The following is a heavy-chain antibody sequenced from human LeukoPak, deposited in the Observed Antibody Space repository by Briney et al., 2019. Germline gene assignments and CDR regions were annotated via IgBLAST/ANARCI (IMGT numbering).Heavy chain of an antibody. J-gene: IGHJ5*02. V-gene: IGHV1-2*02. CDR3: ARSYVDTAMVTDWFDP. D-gene: IGHD5-18*01. CDR2: INPNSGGT. CDR1: GYTFTCYY. Sequence: ASVKVSCKASGYTFTCYYMHWVRQAPGQGLEWMGWINPNSGGTNYAQKFQGRVTMTRDTSISTAYMELSRLRSDDTAVYYCARSYVDTAMVTDWFDPWGQGTLVTVSS.